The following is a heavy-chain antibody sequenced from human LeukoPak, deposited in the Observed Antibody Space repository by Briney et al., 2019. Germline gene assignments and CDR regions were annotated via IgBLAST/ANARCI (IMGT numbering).Heavy chain of an antibody. CDR2: IHSSGST. J-gene: IGHJ4*02. Sequence: SETLSLTCTVSGGSIGNYHWSWIRQPAGKGLEWIAQIHSSGSTNYNPPLKSRVSMSIDTTEDQVSLTIRSVTAADTAFYYCARRDINSGWTFDDWGQGILVTVSS. CDR3: ARRDINSGWTFDD. V-gene: IGHV4-4*07. D-gene: IGHD6-19*01. CDR1: GGSIGNYH.